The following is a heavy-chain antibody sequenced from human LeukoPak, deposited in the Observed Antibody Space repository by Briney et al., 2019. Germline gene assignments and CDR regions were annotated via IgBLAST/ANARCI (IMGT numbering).Heavy chain of an antibody. V-gene: IGHV4-39*07. CDR1: GGSISSSSYY. CDR2: IYYSGST. Sequence: SETLSLTCTVSGGSISSSSYYWGWIRQPPGKGLEWIGSIYYSGSTYYNPSLKSRVTISVDTSKNQFSLKLSSVTAADTAVYYCARSYYYYYMDVWGKGTTVTISS. J-gene: IGHJ6*03. CDR3: ARSYYYYYMDV.